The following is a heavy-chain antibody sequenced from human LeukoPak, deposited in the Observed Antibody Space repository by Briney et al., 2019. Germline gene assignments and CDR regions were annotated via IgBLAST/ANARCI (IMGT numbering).Heavy chain of an antibody. V-gene: IGHV3-23*01. D-gene: IGHD3-10*01. CDR3: AKGPAMVRGTFDP. J-gene: IGHJ5*02. CDR2: ISGSGGNT. Sequence: GGSLRLSCATSGFTFSSYAMSWVRQAPGKWLEWVSSISGSGGNTYYADSVKGRFTISRDYSKNTLYLQMNSLRTEETAVYYCAKGPAMVRGTFDPWGQGTLVTVSS. CDR1: GFTFSSYA.